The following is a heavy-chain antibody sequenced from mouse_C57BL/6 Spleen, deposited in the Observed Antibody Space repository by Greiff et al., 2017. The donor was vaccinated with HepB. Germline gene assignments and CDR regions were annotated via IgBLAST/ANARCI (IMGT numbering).Heavy chain of an antibody. Sequence: VKLQQSGAELVRPGASVTLSCKASGYTFTDYEMHWVKQTPVHGLEWIGAIDPETGGTAYNQKFKGKAILTADKSSSTAYMELRSLTSEDSAVYYCTHWETYWGQGTLVTVSA. J-gene: IGHJ3*01. V-gene: IGHV1-15*01. CDR3: THWETY. CDR2: IDPETGGT. D-gene: IGHD4-1*01. CDR1: GYTFTDYE.